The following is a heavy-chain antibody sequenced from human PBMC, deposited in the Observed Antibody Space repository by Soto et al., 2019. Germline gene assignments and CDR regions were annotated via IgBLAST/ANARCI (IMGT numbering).Heavy chain of an antibody. D-gene: IGHD1-1*01. J-gene: IGHJ5*01. CDR1: GYTFTGYY. CDR3: AATICPKTQFAS. Sequence: ASVKVSCKASGYTFTGYYMHWVRQAPGQGLEWMGWINPNSGGTNYAQKFQGWVTMTRDTSISTAYMELSRLRSDDTAVYYCAATICPKTQFASWGQGTLVTVSP. V-gene: IGHV1-2*04. CDR2: INPNSGGT.